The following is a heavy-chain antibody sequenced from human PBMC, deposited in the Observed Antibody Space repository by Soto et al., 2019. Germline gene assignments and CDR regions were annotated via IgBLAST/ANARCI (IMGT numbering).Heavy chain of an antibody. Sequence: QVQLVESGRGVVQPGRSLRLSCAASGFTFSSYGMHWVRQAPGKGLEWVAVISYDGSNKYYADSVKGRFTISRDNSKNTLYLQMNSLRAEDTAVYYCAKDRPPNYYYGMDVWGQGTTVTVSS. J-gene: IGHJ6*02. V-gene: IGHV3-30*18. CDR1: GFTFSSYG. CDR3: AKDRPPNYYYGMDV. CDR2: ISYDGSNK.